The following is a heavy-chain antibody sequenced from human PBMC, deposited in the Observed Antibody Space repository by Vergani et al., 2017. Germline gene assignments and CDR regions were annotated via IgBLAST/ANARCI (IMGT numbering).Heavy chain of an antibody. V-gene: IGHV1-2*02. CDR1: GYTFTGYY. CDR3: ATGAGPFEI. D-gene: IGHD1-14*01. CDR2: INPNSGDT. Sequence: QVQLVQSGAEVKKYGASVKVPCKASGYTFTGYYMQWVRQAPGQGLEWMGWINPNSGDTNYAQKFQGRVTMTRDTSISTAYMELSRLRADDPAVYYCATGAGPFEIWGQGTLVTVSS. J-gene: IGHJ4*02.